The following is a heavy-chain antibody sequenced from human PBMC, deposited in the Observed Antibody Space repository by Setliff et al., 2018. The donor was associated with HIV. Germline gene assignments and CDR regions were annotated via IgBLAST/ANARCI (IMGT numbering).Heavy chain of an antibody. J-gene: IGHJ3*01. Sequence: SETLSLTCTVSGYSISSDYYWSWIRQPPGKGLEWIGYIYYSGYTNYNPSLKSRVTISVDTSKNQFSLRLTSVTAADTAVYYCARAPPGIQNDAFDVWGQGTMVTVSS. CDR3: ARAPPGIQNDAFDV. CDR2: IYYSGYT. V-gene: IGHV4-38-2*02. CDR1: GYSISSDYY.